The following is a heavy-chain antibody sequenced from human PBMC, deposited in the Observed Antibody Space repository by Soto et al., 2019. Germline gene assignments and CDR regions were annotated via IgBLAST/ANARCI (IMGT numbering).Heavy chain of an antibody. J-gene: IGHJ5*01. CDR3: AKTETMVVVTVQPRWFDS. CDR2: ISGSGAKS. D-gene: IGHD2-21*02. CDR1: GFNFNNQA. V-gene: IGHV3-23*01. Sequence: QLLESGGGLVQPGGSLRLSCTASGFNFNNQAMSWIRQAPGKGLEWVSTISGSGAKSLYADSVKGRFTIFKDSSQAYLDLKSLRVEDSATYYCAKTETMVVVTVQPRWFDSWGRGTVVTVS.